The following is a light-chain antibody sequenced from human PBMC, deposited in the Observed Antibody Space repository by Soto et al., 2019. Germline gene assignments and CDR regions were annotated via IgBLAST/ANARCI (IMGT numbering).Light chain of an antibody. J-gene: IGKJ1*01. Sequence: DIQMTQSPSSLSASVGDRVTITCRASQSISNYLNWYQQKPGKAPELLIYAASSLQSGVPSRFSGSGSGTDVTLTISSLQPEDFATYYCQQSYSTPRTFGQGTKVEIK. CDR3: QQSYSTPRT. V-gene: IGKV1-39*01. CDR1: QSISNY. CDR2: AAS.